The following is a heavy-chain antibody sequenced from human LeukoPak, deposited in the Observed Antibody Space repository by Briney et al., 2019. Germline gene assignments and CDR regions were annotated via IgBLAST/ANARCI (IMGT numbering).Heavy chain of an antibody. CDR3: AKDYYGEGTVY. Sequence: GGSLRLSCAASGFTFSSYAMSWVRQAPGKGLEWVSAISGSGGSTYYADSVKGRFTISRDNSKNTLYLRMNSLRAEDTAVYYCAKDYYGEGTVYWGQGTLVTVSS. J-gene: IGHJ4*02. CDR1: GFTFSSYA. V-gene: IGHV3-23*01. D-gene: IGHD4-17*01. CDR2: ISGSGGST.